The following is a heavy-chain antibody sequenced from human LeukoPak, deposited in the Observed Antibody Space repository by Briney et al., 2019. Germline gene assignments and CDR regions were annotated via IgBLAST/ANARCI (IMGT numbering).Heavy chain of an antibody. CDR3: ARRLVGQTFDY. CDR2: IIPIFGTA. CDR1: GGTFSSYA. Sequence: RASVKVSCKASGGTFSSYAISWVRQAPGQGLEWMGGIIPIFGTANYAQKFQGRVTITADESTSTAYMELSSLRSEDTAVYYCARRLVGQTFDYWGQGTLVTVSS. D-gene: IGHD3-10*01. J-gene: IGHJ4*02. V-gene: IGHV1-69*13.